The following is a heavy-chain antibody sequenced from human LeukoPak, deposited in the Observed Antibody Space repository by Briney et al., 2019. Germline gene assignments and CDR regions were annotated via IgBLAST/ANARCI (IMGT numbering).Heavy chain of an antibody. V-gene: IGHV1-69*05. Sequence: SVKVSCKPSGYRFTDYHISWLRQAPGQGLEWMGGIIPIFGTANYAQKYQGRVTLTTDESTSTAYMELSSLRSEDTAVYYCAIVTLYFDSRNYYYYMDVGGKGTTVTVSS. CDR3: AIVTLYFDSRNYYYYMDV. CDR1: GYRFTDYH. D-gene: IGHD3-9*01. J-gene: IGHJ6*03. CDR2: IIPIFGTA.